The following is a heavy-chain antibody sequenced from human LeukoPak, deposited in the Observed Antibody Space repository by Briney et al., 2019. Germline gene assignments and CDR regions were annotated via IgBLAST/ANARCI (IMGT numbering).Heavy chain of an antibody. CDR1: GFTFSNYG. Sequence: GRSLRLSCAASGFTFSNYGMHWVRQAPGKGLEWVAVIWYDGSNKYYADSVKGRFTISRDNSKNMLYLQMNSLRAEDTAVYYCAGNYGPYYFDYWGQGTLVTVSS. V-gene: IGHV3-33*01. CDR3: AGNYGPYYFDY. D-gene: IGHD3-10*01. CDR2: IWYDGSNK. J-gene: IGHJ4*02.